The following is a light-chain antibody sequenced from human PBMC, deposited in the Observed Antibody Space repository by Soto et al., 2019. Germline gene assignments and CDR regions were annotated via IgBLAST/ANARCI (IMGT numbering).Light chain of an antibody. Sequence: QSVLTQPPSASGTPGQRVTISCSGSSSNIGRNIVNWYQQFPGTAPKLLIYRDNQRPSRVPDRFSGSKSGTSASLDISGLQSEDEADYYCATWDDSLNGVVFGGGTQLTVL. J-gene: IGLJ2*01. CDR3: ATWDDSLNGVV. V-gene: IGLV1-44*01. CDR1: SSNIGRNI. CDR2: RDN.